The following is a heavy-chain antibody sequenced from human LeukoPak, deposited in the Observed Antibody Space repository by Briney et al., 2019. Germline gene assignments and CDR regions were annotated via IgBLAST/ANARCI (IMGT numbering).Heavy chain of an antibody. CDR3: AKAQVSGYYDY. V-gene: IGHV3-23*01. CDR2: ITGSGGRT. D-gene: IGHD2-8*01. J-gene: IGHJ4*02. CDR1: GFTFSSYA. Sequence: GGSLRLSCAASGFTFSSYAMNWVRQAPGKGLEWVSAITGSGGRTYYADSVKGRFTISRDNSKNTLYLQMNSLRAEDTAVYYCAKAQVSGYYDYWGQGTLVTVSS.